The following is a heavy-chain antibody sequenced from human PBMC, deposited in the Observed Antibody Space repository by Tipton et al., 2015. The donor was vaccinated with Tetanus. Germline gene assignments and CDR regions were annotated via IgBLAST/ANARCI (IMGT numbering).Heavy chain of an antibody. CDR1: GYTFTSYY. J-gene: IGHJ6*02. D-gene: IGHD3-22*01. CDR2: INPSGGST. CDR3: ARGDDSGPYYYYGMDV. V-gene: IGHV1-46*01. Sequence: QVQLVQSGAEVKKPGASVKVSCKASGYTFTSYYMHWVRQAPGQGLEWMGIINPSGGSTSYAQKFQGRVTMTRDTSTSTVYMELSSLRSEDTAVYYCARGDDSGPYYYYGMDVWGQGTTVTVSS.